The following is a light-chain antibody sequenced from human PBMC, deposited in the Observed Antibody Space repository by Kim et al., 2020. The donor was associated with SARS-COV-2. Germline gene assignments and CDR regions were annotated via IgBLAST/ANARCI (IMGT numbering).Light chain of an antibody. V-gene: IGKV3D-15*01. CDR3: QQYNDWPLT. CDR2: HAF. J-gene: IGKJ4*01. CDR1: QSIGTD. Sequence: EIVMTHSPATLSLSPGERATLSCTASQSIGTDLAWYQHKPGQAPRLLIYHAFTRATGIPARISGSGSGTEFTLTISSLQSEDFAVYYCQQYNDWPLTFGGGTKVEI.